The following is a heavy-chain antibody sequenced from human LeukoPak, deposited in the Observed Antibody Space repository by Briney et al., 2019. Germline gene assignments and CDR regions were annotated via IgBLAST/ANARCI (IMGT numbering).Heavy chain of an antibody. CDR2: ISWNSDNI. Sequence: SLRLSCAASGFTFDDYGMSWVRQVPGKGLEWVASISWNSDNIAYADSVMGRFTISRDNAKSSLYLQMNSLRPGDTAFYYCTKDKGIINGFYYFDSWGQGTLVAVSS. CDR3: TKDKGIINGFYYFDS. J-gene: IGHJ4*02. V-gene: IGHV3-9*01. D-gene: IGHD3-10*01. CDR1: GFTFDDYG.